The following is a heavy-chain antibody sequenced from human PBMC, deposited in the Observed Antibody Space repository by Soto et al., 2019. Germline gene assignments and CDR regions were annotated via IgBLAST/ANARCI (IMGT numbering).Heavy chain of an antibody. CDR3: AGGYYDSSGYYTAGSQFDY. J-gene: IGHJ4*02. CDR1: GYTFTSYY. V-gene: IGHV1-46*01. D-gene: IGHD3-22*01. CDR2: INPSGGST. Sequence: ASVKVSCKASGYTFTSYYMHWVRQAPGQGLEWMGIINPSGGSTSYAQKFQGRVTMTRDTSTSTVYMELSSLRSEDTAVYYCAGGYYDSSGYYTAGSQFDYWGQGTLVTVSS.